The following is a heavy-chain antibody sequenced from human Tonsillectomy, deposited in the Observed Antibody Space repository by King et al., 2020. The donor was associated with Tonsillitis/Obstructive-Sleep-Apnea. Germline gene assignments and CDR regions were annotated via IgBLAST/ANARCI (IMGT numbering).Heavy chain of an antibody. CDR1: GFTFSRYP. Sequence: VQLVESGGGVVQPGRSLRLSCAASGFTFSRYPMHWVRQAPGKGLEWVAVISCDGSDKDYADSVKGRFTISRDNSKNGRFTIPRDNSENTLYLQMNSLRADDASAYYCARDQVESTVLLSSGYFDLWRRGTLVTLSS. J-gene: IGHJ2*01. CDR2: ISCDGSDK. CDR3: ARDQVESTVLLSSGYFDL. D-gene: IGHD2-2*01. V-gene: IGHV3-30*04.